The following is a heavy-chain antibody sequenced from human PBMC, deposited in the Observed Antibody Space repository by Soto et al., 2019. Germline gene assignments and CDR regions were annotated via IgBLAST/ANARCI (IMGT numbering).Heavy chain of an antibody. Sequence: GESLKISCKGSGYSFTTYWIGWVRQMPGKGLEWMGIISPGDSDTRYSPSFQGQVTISADKSISTAYLQWSSLKASDTAMYFCARQLGYSSGWFDLGSFDIWGQGTMVTVSS. CDR1: GYSFTTYW. CDR2: ISPGDSDT. J-gene: IGHJ3*02. V-gene: IGHV5-51*01. D-gene: IGHD6-19*01. CDR3: ARQLGYSSGWFDLGSFDI.